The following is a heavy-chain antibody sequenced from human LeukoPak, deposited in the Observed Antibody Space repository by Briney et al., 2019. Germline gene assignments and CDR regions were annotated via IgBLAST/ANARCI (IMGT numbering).Heavy chain of an antibody. CDR3: AAAGGYSYGYAPKYYYMDV. V-gene: IGHV4-4*02. Sequence: PGGSLRLSCTASGFTFITYWMSWVRQPPGKGLEWIGEIYHSGSTNYNPSLKSRVTISVDKSKNQFSLKLSSVTAADTAVYYCAAAGGYSYGYAPKYYYMDVWGKGTTVTVSS. D-gene: IGHD5-18*01. CDR2: IYHSGST. J-gene: IGHJ6*03. CDR1: GFTFITYW.